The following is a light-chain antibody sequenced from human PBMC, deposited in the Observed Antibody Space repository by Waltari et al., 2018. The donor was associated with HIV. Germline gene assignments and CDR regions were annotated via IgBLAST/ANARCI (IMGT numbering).Light chain of an antibody. Sequence: QSVLTQPPSASGTPGQRVTISCSGSSSNIGSNYVYWYQQLPGTAPKLLIYRNNQRPSGVPDRFSGSKSGTSASLAISGLRSEDEADYYCAAWDDSLSGLVF. J-gene: IGLJ2*01. CDR2: RNN. CDR1: SSNIGSNY. CDR3: AAWDDSLSGLV. V-gene: IGLV1-47*01.